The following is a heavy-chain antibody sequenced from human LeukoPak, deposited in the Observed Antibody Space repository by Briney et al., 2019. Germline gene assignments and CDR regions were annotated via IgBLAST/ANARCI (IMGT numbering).Heavy chain of an antibody. CDR1: GYSFTSYW. V-gene: IGHV5-51*01. CDR2: IYPSDYDT. CDR3: ALTTVTTRGAFDI. Sequence: GESLEISCKGSGYSFTSYWFGGVRQMPGRGLEWMGIIYPSDYDTRYSPSFQGQVTISADKPISTAYLQWSSLKASDTAMYYCALTTVTTRGAFDIWGQGTMVTVSS. J-gene: IGHJ3*02. D-gene: IGHD4-17*01.